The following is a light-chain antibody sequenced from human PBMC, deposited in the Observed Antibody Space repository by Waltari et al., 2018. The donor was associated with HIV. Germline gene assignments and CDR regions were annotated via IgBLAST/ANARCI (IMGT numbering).Light chain of an antibody. Sequence: DIHMTQSPSTLSASVADRVTITCRASQSISSWLAWYQQKPGKAPKLLIYKASSLESGVPSRFSGSGSGTEFTLNISSLQPDDFATYYCQQYNSYPWTFGQGTKVEIK. CDR2: KAS. V-gene: IGKV1-5*03. CDR1: QSISSW. J-gene: IGKJ1*01. CDR3: QQYNSYPWT.